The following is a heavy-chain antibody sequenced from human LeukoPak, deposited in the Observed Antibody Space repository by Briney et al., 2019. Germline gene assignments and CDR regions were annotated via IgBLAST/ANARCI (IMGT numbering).Heavy chain of an antibody. V-gene: IGHV3-73*01. CDR2: IRSKANSYAT. CDR1: GFTFSGSA. Sequence: HPGGTLRLSCAASGFTFSGSAMHWVRQASGKGLEWVGRIRSKANSYATAYAASVKGRFTISRDDSKNTAYLQMNSLKTEDTAVYYCTRVGATDYYYMDVWGKGTTVTVSS. D-gene: IGHD1-26*01. CDR3: TRVGATDYYYMDV. J-gene: IGHJ6*03.